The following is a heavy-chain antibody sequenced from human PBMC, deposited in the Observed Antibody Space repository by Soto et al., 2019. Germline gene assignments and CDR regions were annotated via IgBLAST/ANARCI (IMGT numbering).Heavy chain of an antibody. CDR2: ISDDGDNK. D-gene: IGHD6-6*01. V-gene: IGHV3-30-3*01. J-gene: IGHJ4*02. CDR1: GFTLINYA. CDR3: ARDRYSSSTLFDF. Sequence: QVQLVESWGGVVQPGRSLRLSCAASGFTLINYAMHWVRQAPGKGLEWLGVISDDGDNKYYADSVKGRFTISRDNSNNTLYLQMNILRPEDTAVYDCARDRYSSSTLFDFWGQGTLVTVSS.